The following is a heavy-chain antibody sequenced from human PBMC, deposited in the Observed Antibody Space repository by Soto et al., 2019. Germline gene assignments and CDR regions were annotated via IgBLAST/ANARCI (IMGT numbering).Heavy chain of an antibody. J-gene: IGHJ6*02. Sequence: SETLSLTCAVYGGSFSGYYWSWIRQPPGEGLEWIGEINHSGSTNYNPSLKSRVTISVDTSKNQFSLKLSSVAAADTAVYYCARGGYYYGSGSYYYSMDVWGQGTTVTVSS. D-gene: IGHD3-10*01. CDR1: GGSFSGYY. CDR2: INHSGST. V-gene: IGHV4-34*01. CDR3: ARGGYYYGSGSYYYSMDV.